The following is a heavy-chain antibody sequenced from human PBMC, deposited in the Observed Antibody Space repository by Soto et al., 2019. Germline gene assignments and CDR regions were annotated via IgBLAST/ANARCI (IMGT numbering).Heavy chain of an antibody. CDR3: ARGLDSFDYGDILIRFDP. J-gene: IGHJ5*02. D-gene: IGHD4-17*01. CDR1: GDSISNYH. Sequence: SETLSLTCTVSGDSISNYHWSWIRQAPGKGLEWIGYISNSGDSNYNPSLKNRVIISEDRSKNQFSLRLGSVTAADTAVYYCARGLDSFDYGDILIRFDPWGQGTLVTVSS. CDR2: ISNSGDS. V-gene: IGHV4-59*01.